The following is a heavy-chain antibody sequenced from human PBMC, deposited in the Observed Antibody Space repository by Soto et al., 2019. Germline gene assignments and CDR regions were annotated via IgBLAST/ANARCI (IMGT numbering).Heavy chain of an antibody. J-gene: IGHJ4*02. D-gene: IGHD6-6*01. CDR3: ATNYSNSPPDY. CDR2: INAGNGDT. Sequence: ASVKVSCKSSGYTFTSYGISWVRQAPGQRLEWMGWINAGNGDTKYSQKFQGRVTITRDTSASTAYMELSSLRSEDTAVYYCATNYSNSPPDYWGQGTLVTVSS. V-gene: IGHV1-3*01. CDR1: GYTFTSYG.